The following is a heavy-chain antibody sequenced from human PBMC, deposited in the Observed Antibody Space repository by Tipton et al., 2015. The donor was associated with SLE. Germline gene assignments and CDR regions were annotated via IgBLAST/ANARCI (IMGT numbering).Heavy chain of an antibody. CDR2: ISGSGGST. CDR3: AKHRSGWDDWYFDL. Sequence: GSLRLSCAASGFTFSSYGMHWVRQAPGKGLGWVSAISGSGGSTYYADSVKGRFTISRDNSKNTLYLQMNSLRAEDTAVYYCAKHRSGWDDWYFDLWGRGTLVTVSS. D-gene: IGHD6-19*01. CDR1: GFTFSSYG. J-gene: IGHJ2*01. V-gene: IGHV3-23*01.